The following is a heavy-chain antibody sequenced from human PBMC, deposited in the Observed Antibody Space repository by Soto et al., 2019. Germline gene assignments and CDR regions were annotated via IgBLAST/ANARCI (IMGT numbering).Heavy chain of an antibody. Sequence: GGSLRLSCAASGFTFSSYGMHWVRQAPGKGLEWVAVISYDRSNKYYADSVKGRFTISRDNSKNTLYLQMNSLRAEDTAVYYCAKDKLAVAVAAPFDYWGQGTLVTVSS. CDR3: AKDKLAVAVAAPFDY. CDR2: ISYDRSNK. CDR1: GFTFSSYG. J-gene: IGHJ4*02. D-gene: IGHD6-19*01. V-gene: IGHV3-30*18.